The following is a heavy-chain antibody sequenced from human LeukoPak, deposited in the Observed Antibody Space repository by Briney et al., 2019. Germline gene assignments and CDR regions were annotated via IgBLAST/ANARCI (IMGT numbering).Heavy chain of an antibody. CDR1: GFTFSSYS. Sequence: GGSLRLSCAASGFTFSSYSMNWVRQAPGKGLEWVSSISSSSSYIYYADSVKGRFTISRDNAKNPLYLQMNSLRAEDTAVYYCAREGGYCSSTSCYLSRRYGMDVWGQGTTVTVSS. V-gene: IGHV3-21*01. CDR3: AREGGYCSSTSCYLSRRYGMDV. CDR2: ISSSSSYI. J-gene: IGHJ6*02. D-gene: IGHD2-2*01.